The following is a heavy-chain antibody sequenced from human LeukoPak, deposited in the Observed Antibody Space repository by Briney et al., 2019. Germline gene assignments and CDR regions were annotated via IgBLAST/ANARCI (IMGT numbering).Heavy chain of an antibody. Sequence: PSETLSLTCTVSGGSISSYYWSWIRQPPGKGLEWIGHIYYTGSTNYNPSLKSRVTIPVDTSKNQFSLKLSSVTAADRAVYYCARERAYYDILPRWFDPWGQGTLVTVSS. V-gene: IGHV4-59*12. CDR3: ARERAYYDILPRWFDP. CDR2: IYYTGST. J-gene: IGHJ5*02. CDR1: GGSISSYY. D-gene: IGHD3-9*01.